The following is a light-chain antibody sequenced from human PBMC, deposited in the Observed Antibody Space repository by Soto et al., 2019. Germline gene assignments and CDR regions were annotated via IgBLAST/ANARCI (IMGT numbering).Light chain of an antibody. CDR2: SDT. CDR3: QVWDSSTVV. V-gene: IGLV3-9*01. CDR1: NIGSKN. J-gene: IGLJ3*02. Sequence: SYELTQPLSVSVALGQTARITCGGNNIGSKNVHWYQLNPGQAPVLVIYSDTNRPSGIPERFSGSNSGNTATLAISGAQVGDDADYYCQVWDSSTVVFGGGTKLTVL.